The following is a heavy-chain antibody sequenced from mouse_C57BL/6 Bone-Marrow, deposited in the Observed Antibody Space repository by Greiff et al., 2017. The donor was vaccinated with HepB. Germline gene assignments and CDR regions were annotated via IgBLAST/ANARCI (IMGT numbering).Heavy chain of an antibody. D-gene: IGHD2-4*01. Sequence: QVQLQQSGAELVKPGASVKLSCKASGYTFTSYWMQWVKQRPGQGLEWIGEIDPSDSYTNYNQKFKGKATLTVDTSSSTAYMQLSSLTSEDSAVYYCASIYYDYPYYYAMDYWGQGTSVTVSS. CDR1: GYTFTSYW. V-gene: IGHV1-50*01. CDR3: ASIYYDYPYYYAMDY. J-gene: IGHJ4*01. CDR2: IDPSDSYT.